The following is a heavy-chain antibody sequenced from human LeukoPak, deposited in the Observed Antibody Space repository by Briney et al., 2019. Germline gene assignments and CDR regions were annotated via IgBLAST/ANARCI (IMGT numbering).Heavy chain of an antibody. V-gene: IGHV3-7*01. J-gene: IGHJ4*02. CDR1: GITFTGYW. D-gene: IGHD3-16*01. CDR3: ASDGGPFDH. CDR2: IKQDGSER. Sequence: GGSLRLSCAASGITFTGYWVSWVRQAPGKGLEWVANIKQDGSERYYVDSVKGRFTISRDDAKSSLYLQMNSLRVEDTAVYYCASDGGPFDHWGQGTLVTVSS.